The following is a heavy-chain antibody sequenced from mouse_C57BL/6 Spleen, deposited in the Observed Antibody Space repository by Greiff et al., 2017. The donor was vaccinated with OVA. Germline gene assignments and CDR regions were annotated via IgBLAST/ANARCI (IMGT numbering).Heavy chain of an antibody. Sequence: QVQLQQSGAELVKPGASVKISCKASGYAFSSYWMNWVKQRPGKGLEWIGQIYPGDGDTNYNGKFKGKATLTADNSSSTSYMQLSSLTSEDSAVYFCARSGLGRDYFDYWGQGTTLTVSS. J-gene: IGHJ2*01. CDR1: GYAFSSYW. D-gene: IGHD3-3*01. CDR2: IYPGDGDT. V-gene: IGHV1-80*01. CDR3: ARSGLGRDYFDY.